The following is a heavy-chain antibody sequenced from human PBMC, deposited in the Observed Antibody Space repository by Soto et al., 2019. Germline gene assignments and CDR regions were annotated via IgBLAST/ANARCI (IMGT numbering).Heavy chain of an antibody. J-gene: IGHJ5*02. CDR1: GGSITNYY. Sequence: LSLTCTVSGGSITNYYWSWIRQPAGKGLEWIGRIYTKERTNYNLSFRNRVTMSVDASKNQFSLKLDAVTAADTAVYYCARDDYKDGGNKWFDPWGQGTLVTVSS. CDR3: ARDDYKDGGNKWFDP. V-gene: IGHV4-4*07. D-gene: IGHD3-16*01. CDR2: IYTKERT.